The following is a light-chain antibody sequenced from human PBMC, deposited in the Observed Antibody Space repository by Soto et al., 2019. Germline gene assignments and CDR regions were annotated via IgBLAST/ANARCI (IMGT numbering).Light chain of an antibody. CDR1: QSVSSN. CDR2: GAS. CDR3: QQYNNWLMYT. Sequence: EIVMTQSPATLSVSPGERATLSCRASQSVSSNLAWYQQKPGQAPRLLIYGASTRATGIPARFSGSGSGTDFTRSISSLQSEDFAVYYCQQYNNWLMYTFGQGTKLEIK. J-gene: IGKJ2*01. V-gene: IGKV3-15*01.